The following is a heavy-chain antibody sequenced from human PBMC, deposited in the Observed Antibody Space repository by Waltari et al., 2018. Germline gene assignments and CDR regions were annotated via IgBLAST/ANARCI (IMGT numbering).Heavy chain of an antibody. CDR2: MNPKSGNT. Sequence: QVQLVQSGAEVKKPGASVKVSCNASGYTFTRSDLNWVRQATGQGLEWMGWMNPKSGNTGYAQKFQGRVTMTRNTSISTAYMELSSMRSEDTAVYYCARDGSGDDAFDIWGQGTMVTVSS. CDR3: ARDGSGDDAFDI. D-gene: IGHD3-10*01. V-gene: IGHV1-8*01. CDR1: GYTFTRSD. J-gene: IGHJ3*02.